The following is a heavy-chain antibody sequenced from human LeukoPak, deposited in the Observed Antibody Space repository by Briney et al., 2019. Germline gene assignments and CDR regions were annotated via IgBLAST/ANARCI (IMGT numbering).Heavy chain of an antibody. J-gene: IGHJ4*02. Sequence: ASVKVSCKVSEYTLTEISMHWVRQAPGKGLEWMGGFDPEDGETIYAPKFQGRVTMTEDTSTDTAYMELSSLRSEDTAVYYCVRLYKYAWSFDYWGQGTLVTVSS. D-gene: IGHD2-2*01. CDR3: VRLYKYAWSFDY. CDR2: FDPEDGET. CDR1: EYTLTEIS. V-gene: IGHV1-24*01.